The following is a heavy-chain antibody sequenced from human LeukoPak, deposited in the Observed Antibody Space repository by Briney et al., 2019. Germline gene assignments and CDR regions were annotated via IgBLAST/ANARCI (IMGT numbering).Heavy chain of an antibody. CDR3: ARASPGYSSSWYEPTDYFDY. D-gene: IGHD6-13*01. V-gene: IGHV4-34*01. J-gene: IGHJ4*02. Sequence: PSETLSLTCAVYGGSFSGYYWSWIRQPPGKGLEWIGEINHSGSTNYNPPLKSRVTISVDTSKNQFSLKLSSVTAADTAVYYCARASPGYSSSWYEPTDYFDYWGQGTLVTVSS. CDR1: GGSFSGYY. CDR2: INHSGST.